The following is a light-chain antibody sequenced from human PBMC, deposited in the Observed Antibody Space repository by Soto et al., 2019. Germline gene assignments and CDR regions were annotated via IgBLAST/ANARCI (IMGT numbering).Light chain of an antibody. Sequence: QSALTQPPSASGSPGQSVTISCTGTSSDVGNYNYVSWYQQHPGKAPKLMIHEVNKRPSGVPDRFSGSKSGNTASLTVSGLQADDEADCYCSSYADGNKFVVFGGGTKLTVL. V-gene: IGLV2-8*01. CDR1: SSDVGNYNY. CDR3: SSYADGNKFVV. CDR2: EVN. J-gene: IGLJ2*01.